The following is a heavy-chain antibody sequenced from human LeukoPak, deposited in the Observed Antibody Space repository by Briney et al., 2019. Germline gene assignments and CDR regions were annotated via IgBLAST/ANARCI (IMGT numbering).Heavy chain of an antibody. V-gene: IGHV1-2*02. Sequence: ASVKVSCKASGYTFTGYYMHWVRQAPGQGLEWMGWINPNSGGTNYAQKFQGRVTMTRDTSISTAYMELSRLRSDDTAAYYCARDEAYCSGGSCYSVVYYYYGMDVWGQGTTVTVSS. D-gene: IGHD2-15*01. CDR1: GYTFTGYY. CDR3: ARDEAYCSGGSCYSVVYYYYGMDV. CDR2: INPNSGGT. J-gene: IGHJ6*02.